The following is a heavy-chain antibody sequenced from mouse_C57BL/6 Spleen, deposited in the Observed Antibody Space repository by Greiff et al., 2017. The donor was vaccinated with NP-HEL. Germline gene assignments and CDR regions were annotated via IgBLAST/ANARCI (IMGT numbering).Heavy chain of an antibody. CDR3: ARDARQLRPQAWFAY. CDR2: ISDGGSYT. J-gene: IGHJ3*01. CDR1: GFTFSSYA. V-gene: IGHV5-4*01. D-gene: IGHD3-2*02. Sequence: EVKLVESGGGLVKPGGSLKLSCAASGFTFSSYAMSWVRQTPEKRLEWVATISDGGSYTYYPDNVKGRFTISRDNAKNNLYLQMSHLKSEDTAMYYCARDARQLRPQAWFAYWGQGTLVTVSA.